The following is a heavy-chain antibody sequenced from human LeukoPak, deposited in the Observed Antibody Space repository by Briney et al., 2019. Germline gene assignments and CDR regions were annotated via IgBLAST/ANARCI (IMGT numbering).Heavy chain of an antibody. J-gene: IGHJ4*02. V-gene: IGHV3-30*04. CDR1: GFTFSMSS. Sequence: VGSLRLSCATSGFTFSMSSMHWVRLAPGKGLEWLAGISFDGANKFSGDSVKGRFSISRDNSKNSLYLQMNSLGLDDTAVYFCARGRAGIAAAGFDYWGQGTLVTVSS. CDR2: ISFDGANK. CDR3: ARGRAGIAAAGFDY. D-gene: IGHD6-13*01.